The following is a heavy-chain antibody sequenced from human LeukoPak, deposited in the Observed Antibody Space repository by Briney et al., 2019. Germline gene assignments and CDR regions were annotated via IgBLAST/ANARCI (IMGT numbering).Heavy chain of an antibody. J-gene: IGHJ3*02. D-gene: IGHD3-10*01. CDR2: IIPNSGNT. V-gene: IGHV1-8*02. CDR1: GYTFSGYY. CDR3: AREYYGSGSYDTFDI. Sequence: ASVKVSCMASGYTFSGYYIHWVRQAPGQGLEWMGWIIPNSGNTGYVQKFQGRVTMTRNTSISTAYMELSSLRSEDTAVYYCAREYYGSGSYDTFDIWGQGTMVTVSS.